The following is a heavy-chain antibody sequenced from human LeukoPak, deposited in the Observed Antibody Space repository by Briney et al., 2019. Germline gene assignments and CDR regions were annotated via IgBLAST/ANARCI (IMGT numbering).Heavy chain of an antibody. D-gene: IGHD6-13*01. CDR2: INTDGSST. CDR1: GFTFTRYW. V-gene: IGHV3-74*01. Sequence: GGSLRLSCAASGFTFTRYWMHWVRQAPGKGLVWVSRINTDGSSTAYADSVKGRFTISRDNAKNSLYLQLNSLRTEDTAVYYCARGRGSWYGVYFDYWGQGTLVTVSS. J-gene: IGHJ4*02. CDR3: ARGRGSWYGVYFDY.